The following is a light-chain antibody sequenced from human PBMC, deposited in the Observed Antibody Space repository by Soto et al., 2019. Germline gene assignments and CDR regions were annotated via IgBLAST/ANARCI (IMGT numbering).Light chain of an antibody. V-gene: IGKV1-39*01. CDR2: AAS. CDR3: QHSHSAPLT. CDR1: QTISSH. J-gene: IGKJ4*01. Sequence: DIQMTQSPSSLSASVGDRVTITCRASQTISSHLNWYQQKPGKAPKLLIYAASSLQSGVPSRFSGSGSGTDFTLTISSLQPEDFATYSCQHSHSAPLTFGGGTKVDSK.